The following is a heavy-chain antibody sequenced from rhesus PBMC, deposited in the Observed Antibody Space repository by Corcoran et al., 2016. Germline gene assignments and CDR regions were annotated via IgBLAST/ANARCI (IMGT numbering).Heavy chain of an antibody. Sequence: QVQLVQSGAEVKKPGSSVKVSCKASGYTFTDYYIHWVRQSPRQGLEWMGWINPYKGNTRYAQKFQGRVTMTRDTSTTTVYMELSSLRSEDTAVYYCARVDPSAYVYFDFWGQGVLVTVSS. CDR3: ARVDPSAYVYFDF. J-gene: IGHJ4*01. CDR2: INPYKGNT. V-gene: IGHV1S2*01. D-gene: IGHD2-39*01. CDR1: GYTFTDYY.